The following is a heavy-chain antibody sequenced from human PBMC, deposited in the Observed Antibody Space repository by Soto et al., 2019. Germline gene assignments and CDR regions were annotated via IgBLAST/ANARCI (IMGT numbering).Heavy chain of an antibody. D-gene: IGHD3-3*01. CDR1: GFTFSSYG. CDR2: IWYDGSNK. J-gene: IGHJ6*03. V-gene: IGHV3-33*01. CDR3: ARDPVVASGVVTPYYYMDV. Sequence: QVQLVESGGGVVQPGRSLRLSCAASGFTFSSYGMHWVHQAPGKGLEWVAVIWYDGSNKYYADSVKGRFTISRDNSKNTLYLQMNSLRAEDTAVYYCARDPVVASGVVTPYYYMDVWGKGTTVTVSS.